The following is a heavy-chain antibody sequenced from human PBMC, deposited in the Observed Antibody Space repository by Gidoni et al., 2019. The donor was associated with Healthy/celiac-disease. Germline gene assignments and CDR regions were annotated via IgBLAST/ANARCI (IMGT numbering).Heavy chain of an antibody. CDR2: MNPNSGNT. V-gene: IGHV1-8*01. CDR3: ARGPGYGDPYYFDY. D-gene: IGHD4-17*01. J-gene: IGHJ4*02. CDR1: GYTFPSYA. Sequence: QVQLVQSGAEVKKPGASVKVSCKASGYTFPSYAINWVQQATGQGLEWMGWMNPNSGNTGYAQKFQGRVTMTRSTSISTAYMELSSLRSEDTAVYYCARGPGYGDPYYFDYWGQGTLVTVSS.